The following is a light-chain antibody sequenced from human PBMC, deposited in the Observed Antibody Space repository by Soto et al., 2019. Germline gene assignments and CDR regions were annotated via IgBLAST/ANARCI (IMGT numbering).Light chain of an antibody. CDR3: CSYARSSTFWV. CDR2: EGS. CDR1: SSDVGSYKL. Sequence: QSALTQPASVSGSPGQSITISCTGTSSDVGSYKLVSWYQQHPGKAPKLMIYEGSTRPSGVSNRFSGSKSGNTASLTISGLQAEDEADYYCCSYARSSTFWVFGGGTKLTVL. V-gene: IGLV2-23*03. J-gene: IGLJ3*02.